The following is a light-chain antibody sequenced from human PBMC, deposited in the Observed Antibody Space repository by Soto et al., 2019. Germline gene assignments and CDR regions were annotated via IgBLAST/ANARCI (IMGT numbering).Light chain of an antibody. Sequence: QSALTQPASVSGSPGQSITISCTGTSSDVGGYNYVSWYQQHPGKAPKLMIYAVTDRPSGVSSRFSGSKSGNTASLTISGLQAEDEADYYCSSYISSNTLGFGGGTNVTVL. J-gene: IGLJ3*02. CDR2: AVT. CDR1: SSDVGGYNY. CDR3: SSYISSNTLG. V-gene: IGLV2-14*01.